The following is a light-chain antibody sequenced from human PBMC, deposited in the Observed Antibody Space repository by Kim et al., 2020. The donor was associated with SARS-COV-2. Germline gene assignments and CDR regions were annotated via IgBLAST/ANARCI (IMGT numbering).Light chain of an antibody. CDR1: QSVTSSY. V-gene: IGKV3-20*01. J-gene: IGKJ1*01. Sequence: EIVLTQSPGTLSLSPGERATLSCRASQSVTSSYLAWYQQKSGQAPRVLIYGASSRATGIPDRFSGSGSGTDFTLTISRLEPEDFAVYYCQQYGTSPLTFGQGTKVDIK. CDR3: QQYGTSPLT. CDR2: GAS.